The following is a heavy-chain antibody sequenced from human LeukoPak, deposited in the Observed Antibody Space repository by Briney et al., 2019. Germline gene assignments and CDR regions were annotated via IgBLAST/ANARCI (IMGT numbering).Heavy chain of an antibody. CDR2: FDPEDGET. CDR1: GYTLTELS. CDR3: ATAADPPMFYMDV. Sequence: ASVTVSCKVSGYTLTELSMHWVRRAPGKGLEWMGGFDPEDGETIYAQKFQGRVTMTEDTSTDTAYMELSSLRSEDTAVYYCATAADPPMFYMDVWGKGTTVTISS. V-gene: IGHV1-24*01. D-gene: IGHD3-10*02. J-gene: IGHJ6*03.